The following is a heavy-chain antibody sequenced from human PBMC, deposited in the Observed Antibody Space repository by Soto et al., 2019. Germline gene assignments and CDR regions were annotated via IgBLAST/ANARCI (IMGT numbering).Heavy chain of an antibody. J-gene: IGHJ5*02. D-gene: IGHD3-16*01. V-gene: IGHV1-2*02. Sequence: ASLKVSCKASGYIFTDYYMNWVRQAPGQGLEWVGWISPDSGATNYAQKFQGRVTMTRDTSINTAYMELYRLTSDDTAVYYCERGPPRDSFGWWYDPWGEGALVTGSS. CDR2: ISPDSGAT. CDR3: ERGPPRDSFGWWYDP. CDR1: GYIFTDYY.